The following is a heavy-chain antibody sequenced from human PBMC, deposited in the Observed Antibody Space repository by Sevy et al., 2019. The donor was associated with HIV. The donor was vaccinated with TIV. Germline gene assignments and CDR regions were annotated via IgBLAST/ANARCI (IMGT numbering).Heavy chain of an antibody. CDR3: AKDRGSSGGFDY. CDR1: GFTFDDYA. J-gene: IGHJ4*02. D-gene: IGHD6-6*01. Sequence: GGSLRLSCAASGFTFDDYAMHWVRQAPGKGLEWVSGISWNSGSIGYAYSVKGRFTISRDNAKNSLYLQMNSLRAEDTALYYCAKDRGSSGGFDYWGQGTLVTVSS. V-gene: IGHV3-9*01. CDR2: ISWNSGSI.